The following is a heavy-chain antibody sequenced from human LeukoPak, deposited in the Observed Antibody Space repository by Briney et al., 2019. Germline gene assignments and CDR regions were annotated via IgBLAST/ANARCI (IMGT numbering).Heavy chain of an antibody. CDR3: AKMQGYFDY. V-gene: IGHV3-23*01. Sequence: PGGSLRLSCEASGLTFSSYGMSWVRQAPGKGLQWVSAITGGGGTTYYADSVKGRFTISRDNSKNMLYLQMNSPRAEDTAVYYCAKMQGYFDYWGQGTLVPVSS. J-gene: IGHJ4*02. CDR2: ITGGGGTT. CDR1: GLTFSSYG.